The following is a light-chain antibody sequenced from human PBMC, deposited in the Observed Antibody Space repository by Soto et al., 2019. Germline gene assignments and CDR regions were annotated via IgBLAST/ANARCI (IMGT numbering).Light chain of an antibody. CDR2: AAS. V-gene: IGKV1-9*01. CDR3: QQFKSYPLT. J-gene: IGKJ4*01. CDR1: QGIGDT. Sequence: THSPATLSVSPGEGATLSCRASQGIGDTLAWYQHKPGKAPKLLISAASTLQSGVPSRLSGSGSGTDFTLTISSLQPEDFATYYCQQFKSYPLTFGGGTKVDIK.